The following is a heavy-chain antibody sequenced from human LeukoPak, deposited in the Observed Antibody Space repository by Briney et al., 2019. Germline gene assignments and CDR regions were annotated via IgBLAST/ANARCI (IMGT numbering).Heavy chain of an antibody. V-gene: IGHV1-8*03. CDR3: ARGRASAGGYSGYDWGDWFDP. CDR1: GYTSINYD. Sequence: ASVKVSCKASGYTSINYDINWVRQATGQGLRWMGWMYLNSGHTGYSQKFQGRVTITRNTSISTAYMDLSSLRSEDTAVYYCARGRASAGGYSGYDWGDWFDPWGQGTLVTVSS. CDR2: MYLNSGHT. J-gene: IGHJ5*02. D-gene: IGHD5-12*01.